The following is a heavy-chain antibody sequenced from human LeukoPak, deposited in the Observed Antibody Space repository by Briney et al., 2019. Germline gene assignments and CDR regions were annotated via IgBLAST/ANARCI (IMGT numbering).Heavy chain of an antibody. J-gene: IGHJ5*02. CDR1: GGSISSYY. Sequence: SETLSLTCTVSGGSISSYYWSWIRQPPGKGLEWIGYIHYSGSTSYNPSLKSRATFSIDTSKSQFSLKLSSVTAADTAMYYCARQGLLWFGERSWFDPWGQGTLVTVSS. CDR2: IHYSGST. V-gene: IGHV4-59*01. D-gene: IGHD3-10*01. CDR3: ARQGLLWFGERSWFDP.